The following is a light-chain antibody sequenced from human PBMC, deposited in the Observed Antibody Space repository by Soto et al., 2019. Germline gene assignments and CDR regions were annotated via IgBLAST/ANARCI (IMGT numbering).Light chain of an antibody. CDR2: EVS. CDR1: SSDVGGYNY. CDR3: SSYAGSNNFVV. V-gene: IGLV2-8*01. Sequence: QSALTQPPSASGSPGQSVTISCTGTSSDVGGYNYVSWYQQHPGKAPKLMIYEVSKRPSGVPDRFSGSKSGNTASLTVSGLQAEVEADYYCSSYAGSNNFVVFGGGTQLTVL. J-gene: IGLJ2*01.